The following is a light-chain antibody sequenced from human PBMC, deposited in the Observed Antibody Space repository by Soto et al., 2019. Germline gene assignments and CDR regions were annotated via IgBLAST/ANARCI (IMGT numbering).Light chain of an antibody. Sequence: EIVLTQSPGTLSLSPGERATLSCRASQSVSLGWYRQKPSQAPRLLILGSSNRATGIPDRFSGSGSGTDFTLTISSLEPEDFAVYYCQQYGSSPRTFGQGTRVEIK. CDR1: QSVS. CDR2: GSS. J-gene: IGKJ5*01. CDR3: QQYGSSPRT. V-gene: IGKV3-20*01.